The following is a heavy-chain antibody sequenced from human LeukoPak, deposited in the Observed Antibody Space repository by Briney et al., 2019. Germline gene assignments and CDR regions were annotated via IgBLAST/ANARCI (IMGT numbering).Heavy chain of an antibody. CDR1: GFTFNGYG. D-gene: IGHD1-14*01. CDR3: ARARADHPTLSFLHYYYYRDV. J-gene: IGHJ6*03. V-gene: IGHV3-20*04. CDR2: INCNGGST. Sequence: GGSLRLSCAASGFTFNGYGMSWVRQAPGKGLEWVSGINCNGGSTGYADSVKGRFTISRDNAKNALYLQMNSLRAEDTALYYCARARADHPTLSFLHYYYYRDVWGKGTTVTVSS.